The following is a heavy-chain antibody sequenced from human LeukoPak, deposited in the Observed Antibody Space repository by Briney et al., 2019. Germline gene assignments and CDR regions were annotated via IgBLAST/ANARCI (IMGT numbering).Heavy chain of an antibody. CDR1: GFTISTYY. CDR3: ARERYCTTATCYVGVPFDY. J-gene: IGHJ4*02. Sequence: GGSLRLSCAASGFTISTYYMTWVRQAPGKGLEWVAGIKQDGSENYYVDSVKGRFTVSRDNSKNSLYLQMNSLRAEDTCVYFCARERYCTTATCYVGVPFDYWGQGTLVTVSS. CDR2: IKQDGSEN. D-gene: IGHD2-2*01. V-gene: IGHV3-7*01.